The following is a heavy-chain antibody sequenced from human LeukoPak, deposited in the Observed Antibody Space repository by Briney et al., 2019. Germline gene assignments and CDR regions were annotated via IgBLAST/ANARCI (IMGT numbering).Heavy chain of an antibody. D-gene: IGHD3-16*02. CDR3: ARSYDYVWGNYRYDFDY. V-gene: IGHV3-21*01. J-gene: IGHJ4*02. Sequence: PGGSLRLSCAASRFTFSTYTMHWVRQAPGKGLEWVSSISSSSSYIYYTDSVKGRFTVSRDNAKNSLYLQMNSLRAEDTAVYYCARSYDYVWGNYRYDFDYWGQGTLVTVSS. CDR2: ISSSSSYI. CDR1: RFTFSTYT.